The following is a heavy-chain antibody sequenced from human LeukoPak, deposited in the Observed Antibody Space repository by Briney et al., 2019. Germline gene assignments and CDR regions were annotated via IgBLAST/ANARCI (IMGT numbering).Heavy chain of an antibody. V-gene: IGHV4-39*01. CDR1: GGSISSSTYY. CDR2: IYSSGCS. Sequence: SETLSLTCTVSGGSISSSTYYWGWIRQPPGKGLEWIGGIYSSGCSYYNPSLKSRVTISVDTSKNQFSLKLSSVTAADTAVYYCARHGADIVVVPSGSIVYWGQGTLVTVSS. J-gene: IGHJ4*02. CDR3: ARHGADIVVVPSGSIVY. D-gene: IGHD2-2*01.